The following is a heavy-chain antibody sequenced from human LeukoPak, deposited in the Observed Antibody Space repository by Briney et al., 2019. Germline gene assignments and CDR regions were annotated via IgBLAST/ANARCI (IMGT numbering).Heavy chain of an antibody. J-gene: IGHJ4*02. V-gene: IGHV1-2*02. CDR1: GYTFTGYY. CDR2: INPNSGGT. Sequence: GASVKVSCKASGYTFTGYYMHWVRQAPGQGLEWMGWINPNSGGTNYAQKFQGRVTMTRDTSISTAYMELSRLRSDDTAVYYCAKNYYDSSGYYWGSHFPGVYFDYWGQGTLVTVSS. CDR3: AKNYYDSSGYYWGSHFPGVYFDY. D-gene: IGHD3-22*01.